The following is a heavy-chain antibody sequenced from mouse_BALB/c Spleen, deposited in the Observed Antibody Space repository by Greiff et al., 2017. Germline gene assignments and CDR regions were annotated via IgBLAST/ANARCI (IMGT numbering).Heavy chain of an antibody. Sequence: EVHLVESGGGLVKPGGSLKLSCAASGFAFSSYDMSWVRQTPEKRLEWVAYISSGGGSTYYPDTVKGRFTISRDNAKNTLYLQMSSLKSEDTAMYYCARPHYYGSFDYWGQGTTLTVSS. CDR1: GFAFSSYD. CDR2: ISSGGGST. V-gene: IGHV5-12-1*01. CDR3: ARPHYYGSFDY. D-gene: IGHD1-1*01. J-gene: IGHJ2*01.